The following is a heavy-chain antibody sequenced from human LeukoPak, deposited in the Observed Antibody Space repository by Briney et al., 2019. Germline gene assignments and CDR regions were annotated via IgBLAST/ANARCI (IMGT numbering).Heavy chain of an antibody. CDR1: GGSISSGGYY. D-gene: IGHD3-3*02. Sequence: SETLSLTCTVSGGSISSGGYYWSWIRQHPGKGLEWIGYIYYSGSTFHNPSLKSRVTISVDTSKNQFSLKLNSVTAADTAVCYCAADLQAFAFDIWGQGTMVTVSS. CDR2: IYYSGST. CDR3: AADLQAFAFDI. J-gene: IGHJ3*02. V-gene: IGHV4-31*03.